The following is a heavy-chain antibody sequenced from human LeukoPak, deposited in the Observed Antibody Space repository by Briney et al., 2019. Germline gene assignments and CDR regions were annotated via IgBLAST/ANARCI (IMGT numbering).Heavy chain of an antibody. J-gene: IGHJ4*02. CDR2: IYYSGST. CDR3: ARHLRVNYFDY. V-gene: IGHV4-61*01. CDR1: GGSISSSSYY. D-gene: IGHD4-23*01. Sequence: SETLSLTCTVSGGSISSSSYYWSWIRQPPGKGLEWIGYIYYSGSTNYNPSLKSRVTISVDTSKNQFSLKLSSVTAADTAVYYCARHLRVNYFDYWGQGTLVTVSS.